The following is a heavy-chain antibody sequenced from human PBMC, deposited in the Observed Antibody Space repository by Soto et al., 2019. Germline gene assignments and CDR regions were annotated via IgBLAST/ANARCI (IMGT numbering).Heavy chain of an antibody. Sequence: VQLVQSGADVKKPGASVKISCKSSGYTFTSFGINWVLRAPGQGLEWMGCLSGYNGNTNYAHNLHYRVTMTREASTSTAYMELRSLRSDDTAVYYCSRPTDFYYYAMDVWGQGTTVTVSS. CDR2: LSGYNGNT. V-gene: IGHV1-18*01. J-gene: IGHJ6*02. CDR1: GYTFTSFG. CDR3: SRPTDFYYYAMDV.